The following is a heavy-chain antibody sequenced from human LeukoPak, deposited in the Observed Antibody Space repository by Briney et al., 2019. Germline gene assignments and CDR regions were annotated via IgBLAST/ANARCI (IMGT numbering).Heavy chain of an antibody. CDR1: GFSFSSYA. CDR3: AKVSDYDFWSGYYGSGVLDY. Sequence: GGSLRLSCAASGFSFSSYAMSWVRQAPGKGLECVSAIGGSGGSTYYADSVKGRFTISRDNSKNTLYLQMNSLRAEDTAVYYCAKVSDYDFWSGYYGSGVLDYWGQGTLVTVSS. CDR2: IGGSGGST. J-gene: IGHJ4*02. D-gene: IGHD3-3*01. V-gene: IGHV3-23*01.